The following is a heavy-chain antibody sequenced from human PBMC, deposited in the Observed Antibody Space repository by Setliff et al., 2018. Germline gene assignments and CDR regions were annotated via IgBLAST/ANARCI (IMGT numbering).Heavy chain of an antibody. CDR2: VYYSGAA. CDR1: GGSFSGYY. Sequence: SETLSLTCAVYGGSFSGYYWSWIRQPPGKGLEWIGYVYYSGAANYAPSLKSRVTLSVDTSKNQLSLKLRSVTAADTAVYFCARGGTYRYFDYWGQGTLVTVSS. J-gene: IGHJ4*02. CDR3: ARGGTYRYFDY. V-gene: IGHV4-34*11.